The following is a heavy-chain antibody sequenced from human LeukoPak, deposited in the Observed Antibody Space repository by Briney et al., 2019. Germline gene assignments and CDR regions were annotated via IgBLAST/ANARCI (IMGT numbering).Heavy chain of an antibody. CDR2: VYYSGST. CDR3: ARLCQVTTEY. Sequence: SETLSLTCTVSGDPLSSGLYYWGWIRQPPGKGLTWIGSVYYSGSTLFSASFENRVAMPVDRSKNQFSLKLNSVTAADTATYYCARLCQVTTEYWGQGILVTVAS. V-gene: IGHV4-39*01. CDR1: GDPLSSGLYY. J-gene: IGHJ4*02. D-gene: IGHD2-21*02.